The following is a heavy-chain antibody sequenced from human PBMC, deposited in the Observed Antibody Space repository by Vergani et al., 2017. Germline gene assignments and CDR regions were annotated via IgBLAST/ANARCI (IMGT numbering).Heavy chain of an antibody. D-gene: IGHD6-19*01. J-gene: IGHJ5*02. Sequence: QVQLQESGPGLVKPSETLTLTCDVSDSSIMTNPYWGWIRQPPGKGLEWIARIYYSGSTYYNPSLKSRVTISVDTSKNQFSLKLSSVTAAYTAVYFCARHSTVEWLVKLGWIDPWGQGILVTVSS. CDR3: ARHSTVEWLVKLGWIDP. CDR1: DSSIMTNPY. CDR2: IYYSGST. V-gene: IGHV4-39*01.